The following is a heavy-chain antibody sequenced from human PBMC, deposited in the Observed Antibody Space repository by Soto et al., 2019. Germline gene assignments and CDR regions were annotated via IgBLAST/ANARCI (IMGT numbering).Heavy chain of an antibody. V-gene: IGHV3-74*01. J-gene: IGHJ4*02. Sequence: GGSLRLSCAASGFTFSSFRMYWVRQAPGKGLVWVSHINGDGSSTTYADSVKGRFTISRDNAKNTLYLQMSSLRAEDTAVYYCAKGGGYGSVDYWGQGTLVTVSS. CDR1: GFTFSSFR. CDR2: INGDGSST. D-gene: IGHD2-15*01. CDR3: AKGGGYGSVDY.